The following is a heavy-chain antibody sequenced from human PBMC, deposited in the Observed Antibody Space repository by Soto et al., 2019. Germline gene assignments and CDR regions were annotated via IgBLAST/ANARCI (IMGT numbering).Heavy chain of an antibody. Sequence: QVQLVQSGAEVKKPGASVKVSCKASGYTFTNYGVSWVRQAPGQGLEWMGWISAYNGNTNYAQKLQGRVTMTTDTSTRPAYMELSSLRSGDTAVYSCARGPTQATTGGMDVWGQGTTVTVSS. CDR1: GYTFTNYG. V-gene: IGHV1-18*01. D-gene: IGHD1-1*01. CDR3: ARGPTQATTGGMDV. J-gene: IGHJ6*02. CDR2: ISAYNGNT.